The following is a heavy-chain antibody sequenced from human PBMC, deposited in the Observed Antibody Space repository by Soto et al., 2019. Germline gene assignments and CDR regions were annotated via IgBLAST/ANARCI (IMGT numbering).Heavy chain of an antibody. J-gene: IGHJ5*01. CDR1: GYTFTSYA. CDR2: INAGNGNT. D-gene: IGHD6-19*01. V-gene: IGHV1-3*01. CDR3: ARGGIAVAHWFGY. Sequence: QVQLVQSGAEVKKPGASVKVSCKASGYTFTSYAMHWVRQAPGQRLEWMGWINAGNGNTTYSQKFQGRVTITRDTSASTAYMELSSLRSEDTAVYYCARGGIAVAHWFGYWGQGTLVTVSS.